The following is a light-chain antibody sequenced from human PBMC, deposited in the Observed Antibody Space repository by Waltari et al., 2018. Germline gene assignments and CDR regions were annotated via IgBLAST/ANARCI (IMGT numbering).Light chain of an antibody. CDR3: MQALQTPYT. J-gene: IGKJ2*01. V-gene: IGKV2-28*01. CDR2: LGS. Sequence: DIVITQSPLSLPVTPGEPASISCRSSQSLLHNNGYNSLDWYLQKPGQSPQLLIYLGSNRDGGVPDRFRGSGSGTDFTLKVNRVEAEDVWVYYCMQALQTPYTFDQGTKLEI. CDR1: QSLLHNNGYNS.